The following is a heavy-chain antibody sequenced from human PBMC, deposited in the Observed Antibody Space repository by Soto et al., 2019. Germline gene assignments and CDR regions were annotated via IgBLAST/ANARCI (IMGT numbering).Heavy chain of an antibody. CDR3: ARSIVVVTALDY. CDR2: INAGNGKT. V-gene: IGHV1-3*01. CDR1: GYTFTSYA. D-gene: IGHD2-21*02. J-gene: IGHJ4*02. Sequence: RALVNVSCKASGYTFTSYAMHWVRQAPGQRLEWMGRINAGNGKTKYAQKFQGRVTITRDTSASTAYMELSSLRSEDTAVYYCARSIVVVTALDYWGQGTLVTVSS.